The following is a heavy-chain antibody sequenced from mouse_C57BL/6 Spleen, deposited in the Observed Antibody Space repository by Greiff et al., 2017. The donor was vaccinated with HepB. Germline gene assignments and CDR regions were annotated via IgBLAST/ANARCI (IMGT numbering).Heavy chain of an antibody. D-gene: IGHD1-2*01. J-gene: IGHJ1*03. Sequence: VQLQQPGAELVKPGASVKLSCKASGYTFTSYWMQWVKQRPGQGLEWIGEIDPSDSYTNYNQKFKGKATLTVDTSSSTAYMQLSSLTSEDSAVYYCARGILRPYFDVWGTGTTVTVSS. CDR2: IDPSDSYT. CDR3: ARGILRPYFDV. V-gene: IGHV1-50*01. CDR1: GYTFTSYW.